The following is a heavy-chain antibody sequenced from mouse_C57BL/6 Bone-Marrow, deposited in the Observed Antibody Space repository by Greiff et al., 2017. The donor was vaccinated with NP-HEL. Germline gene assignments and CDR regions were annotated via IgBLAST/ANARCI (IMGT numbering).Heavy chain of an antibody. J-gene: IGHJ1*03. V-gene: IGHV5-15*01. CDR3: ARRRYFDV. Sequence: EVKLMESGGGLVQPGGSLKLSCAASGFTFSDYGMAWVRQAPRKGPEWVAFISNLAYSIYYAATVTGRFTISRENAKNTLYLEMSGLRSEDTALYYCARRRYFDVWGTGTTVTVSS. CDR2: ISNLAYSI. CDR1: GFTFSDYG.